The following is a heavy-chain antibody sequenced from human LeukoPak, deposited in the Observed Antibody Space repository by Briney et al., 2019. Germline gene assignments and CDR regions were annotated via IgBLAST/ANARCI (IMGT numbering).Heavy chain of an antibody. J-gene: IGHJ4*02. Sequence: PGGPLRLSCAASGFTFNEYWMYWVRQAPGKGLVSVSRINTDGSITTYADSVKGRFTISRDNAENTLYLQMNSLRAEDTAVYYCATKQWLAPPPDSWGQGTLVTVSS. CDR3: ATKQWLAPPPDS. CDR2: INTDGSIT. CDR1: GFTFNEYW. D-gene: IGHD6-19*01. V-gene: IGHV3-74*01.